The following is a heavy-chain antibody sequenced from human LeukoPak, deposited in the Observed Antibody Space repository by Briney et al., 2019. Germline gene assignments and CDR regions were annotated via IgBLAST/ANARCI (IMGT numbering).Heavy chain of an antibody. CDR1: GYTFTGYY. CDR3: ARDLLAMVRGVIIGAVGY. CDR2: INPNSGGT. V-gene: IGHV1-2*02. Sequence: GASVKVSCKASGYTFTGYYMHWMRQAPGQGLEWMGWINPNSGGTHYAQKFQGRVTMTRDTSISTAYMELSRLRSDDTAVYYCARDLLAMVRGVIIGAVGYWGQGTLVTVSS. D-gene: IGHD3-10*01. J-gene: IGHJ4*02.